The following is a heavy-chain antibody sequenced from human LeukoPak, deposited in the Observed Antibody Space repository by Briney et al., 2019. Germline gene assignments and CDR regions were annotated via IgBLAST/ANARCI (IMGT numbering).Heavy chain of an antibody. V-gene: IGHV1-8*01. J-gene: IGHJ4*02. Sequence: ASVKVSCKASGYTFTSYDINWVRQATGQGLEWMGWMNPNSGNTGYAQKFQGRVTMTRDTSISTAYMELSSLRSEDTAVYYCARDRGTPDYYDTSGYDYWGQGTLVTVSS. CDR3: ARDRGTPDYYDTSGYDY. CDR2: MNPNSGNT. D-gene: IGHD3-22*01. CDR1: GYTFTSYD.